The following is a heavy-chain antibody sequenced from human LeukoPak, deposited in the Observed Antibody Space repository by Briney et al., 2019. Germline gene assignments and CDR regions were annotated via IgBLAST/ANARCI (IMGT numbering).Heavy chain of an antibody. V-gene: IGHV4-39*01. D-gene: IGHD3-22*01. CDR2: ISYSGRT. CDR1: GGSTSSSSFY. CDR3: ARLRAYYYDSSGYYNFDF. J-gene: IGHJ4*01. Sequence: PSESLSLTCTVSGGSTSSSSFYWVWIRQPPGKGLECIGRISYSGRTYYNPSLQSRVTISVDTSKNQFSLRLSSVTAADTAVYYCARLRAYYYDSSGYYNFDFWGHGNLVTVSS.